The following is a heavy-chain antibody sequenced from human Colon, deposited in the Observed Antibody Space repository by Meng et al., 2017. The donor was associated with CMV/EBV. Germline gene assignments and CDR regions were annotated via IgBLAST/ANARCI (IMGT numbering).Heavy chain of an antibody. CDR3: ARGSGPLFPGAFDI. Sequence: GESLKISCAASGFTFSTYSMNWVRQAPGKGLEWVSSISSGSSSIYYADSVKGRFTISRDNAKNSLYLQMNSLRAEDTAVYHCARGSGPLFPGAFDIWGQGTMVTVSS. CDR1: GFTFSTYS. D-gene: IGHD3-10*02. V-gene: IGHV3-21*01. J-gene: IGHJ3*02. CDR2: ISSGSSSI.